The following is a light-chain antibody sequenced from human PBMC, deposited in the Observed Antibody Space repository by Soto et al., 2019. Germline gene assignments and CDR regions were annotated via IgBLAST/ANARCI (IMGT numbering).Light chain of an antibody. V-gene: IGLV2-8*01. CDR3: SSYAGRYTGV. CDR1: SSDVGGYNC. Sequence: QSALTQPPSASGSPGQSVTFSCTGTSSDVGGYNCVSWYQQHPGKAPKLIIYEVTNRPSGVPDRFSGSKSGNTASLTVSGLQAEDEADYYCSSYAGRYTGVFGGGTKLTVL. CDR2: EVT. J-gene: IGLJ3*02.